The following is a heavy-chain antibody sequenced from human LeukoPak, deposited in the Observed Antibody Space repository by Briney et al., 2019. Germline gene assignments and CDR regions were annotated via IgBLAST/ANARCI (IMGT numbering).Heavy chain of an antibody. CDR1: GYTFTSNY. CDR3: ARDNSVRDEARWFNP. D-gene: IGHD5-24*01. V-gene: IGHV1-46*01. J-gene: IGHJ5*02. CDR2: ISPSGGST. Sequence: ASVKVSCRAFGYTFTSNYMHWVRQAPGQGPEWMGVISPSGGSTTYAQKFQGRVTLTRDMSTSTDYLELSSLRSEDTAVYYCARDNSVRDEARWFNPWGQGTLVTVSS.